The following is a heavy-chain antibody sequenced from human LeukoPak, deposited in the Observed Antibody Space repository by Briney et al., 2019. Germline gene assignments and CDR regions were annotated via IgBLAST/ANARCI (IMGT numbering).Heavy chain of an antibody. V-gene: IGHV4-34*01. CDR1: GGSFSGYY. Sequence: PSETLSLTCAVYGGSFSGYYWSWIRQPPGKGLEWIGEINHSGSTNYNPSLKSRVTISVDTSKNQFSLKLSSVTAADTAVYYCARGVRVTLDYWGQGTLVTVSS. D-gene: IGHD2-21*02. CDR3: ARGVRVTLDY. CDR2: INHSGST. J-gene: IGHJ4*02.